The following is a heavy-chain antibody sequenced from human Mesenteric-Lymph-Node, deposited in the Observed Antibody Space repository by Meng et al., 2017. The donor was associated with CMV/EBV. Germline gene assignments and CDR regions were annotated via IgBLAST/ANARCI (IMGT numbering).Heavy chain of an antibody. D-gene: IGHD6-19*01. Sequence: FAFRRYWMSWVRQAPGKGLEWVANIQQDGSEKHYVDSVKGRFTISRDNTKNSLYLQMNSLRAEDTAVYYCARDLPNFIAVAGTFDYWGQGTLVTVSS. CDR2: IQQDGSEK. V-gene: IGHV3-7*04. CDR3: ARDLPNFIAVAGTFDY. J-gene: IGHJ4*02. CDR1: FAFRRYW.